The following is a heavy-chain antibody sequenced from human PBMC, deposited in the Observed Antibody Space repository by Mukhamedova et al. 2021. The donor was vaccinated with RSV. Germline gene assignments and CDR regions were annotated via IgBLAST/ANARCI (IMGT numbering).Heavy chain of an antibody. J-gene: IGHJ3*02. CDR2: I. CDR3: VRASKREWVLPDGAFEI. V-gene: IGHV3-21*06. D-gene: IGHD3-3*01. Sequence: IYYGDSVKGRFTISRDNAKNSLDLHMNSLGGEDSAVYYCVRASKREWVLPDGAFEIWGQGTTVTVSS.